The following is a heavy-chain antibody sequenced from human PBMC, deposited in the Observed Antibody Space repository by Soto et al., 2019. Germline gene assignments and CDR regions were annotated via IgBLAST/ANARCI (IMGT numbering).Heavy chain of an antibody. J-gene: IGHJ4*02. CDR1: VDSVSSNSAA. CDR3: ARDYCSGGSCQALYFDY. V-gene: IGHV6-1*01. D-gene: IGHD2-15*01. Sequence: PSQTLSLTCAISVDSVSSNSAAWNWIRQSPSRGLEWLGRTYYRSKWYNDYAVSVKSRITINPDTSKNQFSLQLNSVTPEDTAVYYCARDYCSGGSCQALYFDYWGQGTLVTVSS. CDR2: TYYRSKWYN.